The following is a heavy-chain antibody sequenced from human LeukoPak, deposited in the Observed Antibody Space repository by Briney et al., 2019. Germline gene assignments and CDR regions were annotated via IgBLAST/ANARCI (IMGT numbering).Heavy chain of an antibody. Sequence: GRSLRLSCTASGFTFRTYAMNWVRQAPGKGLEWLSGISGSGNGTYYADSVKGRFIISRDNSKNMVYLQMNSLTVEDAATYYCAKRTMSAFDSWGQGTLLIVSS. CDR1: GFTFRTYA. CDR2: ISGSGNGT. CDR3: AKRTMSAFDS. V-gene: IGHV3-23*01. D-gene: IGHD5-24*01. J-gene: IGHJ4*02.